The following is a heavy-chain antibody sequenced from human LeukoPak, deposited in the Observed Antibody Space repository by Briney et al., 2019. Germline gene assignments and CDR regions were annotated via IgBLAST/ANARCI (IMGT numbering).Heavy chain of an antibody. D-gene: IGHD2-2*01. CDR3: ARALVVPAATYYYYYYMDV. J-gene: IGHJ6*03. V-gene: IGHV1-8*01. CDR2: MNPNSGNT. CDR1: GYTFTSYD. Sequence: ASVKVSCKASGYTFTSYDINWVRQATGQGLEWMGWMNPNSGNTGYAQKFQGRVTMTRNTSISTAYMELSSLRSEDTAVYYCARALVVPAATYYYYYYMDVWGKGTTVTISS.